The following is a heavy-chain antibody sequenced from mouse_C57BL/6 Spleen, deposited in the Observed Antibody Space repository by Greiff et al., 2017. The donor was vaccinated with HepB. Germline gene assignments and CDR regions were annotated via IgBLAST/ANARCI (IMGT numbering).Heavy chain of an antibody. CDR1: GYAFTNYL. D-gene: IGHD1-1*01. V-gene: IGHV1-54*01. J-gene: IGHJ2*01. CDR3: ARGGITTVVLDY. Sequence: VQLQQSGAELVRPGTSVKVSCKASGYAFTNYLIEWVKQRPGQGLEWIGVINHGSGGTNYNEKFKGKATLTAGKSSSTAYMQLSSLTSQDAAVYFCARGGITTVVLDYWGQGTTLTVSS. CDR2: INHGSGGT.